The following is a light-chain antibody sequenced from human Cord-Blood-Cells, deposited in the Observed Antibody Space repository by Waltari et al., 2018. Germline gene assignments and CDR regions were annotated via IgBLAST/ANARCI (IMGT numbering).Light chain of an antibody. Sequence: NFMLTQPHSVSESPGKTVTISCTRSSGSIASNYVQWYQQRPGSAPTTVIYEDNQRPSGVPGRFSGSIDSSSTSASLTISGLKTEDEADYYCQSYDSSNWVFGGGTKLTVL. CDR1: SGSIASNY. V-gene: IGLV6-57*03. CDR2: EDN. CDR3: QSYDSSNWV. J-gene: IGLJ3*02.